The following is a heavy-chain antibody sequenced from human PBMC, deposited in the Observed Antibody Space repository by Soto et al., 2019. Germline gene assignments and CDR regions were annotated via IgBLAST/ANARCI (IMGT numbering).Heavy chain of an antibody. CDR3: AKDHGDAQGGMDV. Sequence: PGGSLRLSCAASGFTFSSYGMHWVRQAPGKGLEWVAVISYDGSNKYYADSVKGRFTISRDNSKNTLYLQMNSLRAEDTAVYYCAKDHGDAQGGMDVWGQGTTVNVS. V-gene: IGHV3-30*18. D-gene: IGHD4-17*01. J-gene: IGHJ6*02. CDR2: ISYDGSNK. CDR1: GFTFSSYG.